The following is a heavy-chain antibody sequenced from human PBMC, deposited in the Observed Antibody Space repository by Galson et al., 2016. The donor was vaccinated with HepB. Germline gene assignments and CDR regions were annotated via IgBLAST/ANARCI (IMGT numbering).Heavy chain of an antibody. CDR1: GFTFSSYA. Sequence: SLRLSCAASGFTFSSYAMSWVRQAPGKGLEWVSAISGSGGSTYYAGSVKGRFTISRDNSKNTLYLQMNSLRAEDTAVYHCAKEGRDILTGYYNGDAFDIWGQGTMVTVSS. CDR3: AKEGRDILTGYYNGDAFDI. V-gene: IGHV3-23*01. CDR2: ISGSGGST. D-gene: IGHD3-9*01. J-gene: IGHJ3*02.